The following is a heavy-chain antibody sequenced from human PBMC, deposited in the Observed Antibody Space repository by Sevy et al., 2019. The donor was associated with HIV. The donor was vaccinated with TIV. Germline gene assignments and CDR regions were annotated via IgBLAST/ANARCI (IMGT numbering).Heavy chain of an antibody. CDR1: EFTFSGAW. CDR2: IKSTSDGGTT. CDR3: TAVCVDCVSFDF. D-gene: IGHD2-21*01. J-gene: IGHJ4*02. Sequence: GGSLRLSCLGSEFTFSGAWVNWVRQAPGKGLEWVGRIKSTSDGGTTDYAAPVKGRFTISRDDSKNTVYLQMNNLKIEDTAVYFCTAVCVDCVSFDFWGPGTQVTVSS. V-gene: IGHV3-15*01.